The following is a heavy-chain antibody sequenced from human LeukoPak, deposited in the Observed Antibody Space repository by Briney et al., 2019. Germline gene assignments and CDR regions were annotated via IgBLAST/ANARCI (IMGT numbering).Heavy chain of an antibody. J-gene: IGHJ4*02. CDR2: INSDGSST. V-gene: IGHV3-74*01. Sequence: LVWVSRINSDGSSTSYADSVKGRFTISRDNAKNTLYLQMNSLRAEDTAVYYCARDRLAANDYWGQGTLVTVSS. D-gene: IGHD4/OR15-4a*01. CDR3: ARDRLAANDY.